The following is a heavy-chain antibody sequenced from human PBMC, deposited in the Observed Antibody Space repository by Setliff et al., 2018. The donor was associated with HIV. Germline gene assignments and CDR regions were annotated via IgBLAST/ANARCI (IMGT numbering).Heavy chain of an antibody. CDR1: GGSISSGSHY. Sequence: SETLSLTCSVSGGSISSGSHYWGWIRQAPGKGLEWIGNIYYSGTTFYNPSLKSRVSISVDTSRNEFSLKLTPVTAADTAVYYCNIYYYYYMDVWGKGTTVTVSS. J-gene: IGHJ6*03. V-gene: IGHV4-39*01. CDR2: IYYSGTT. CDR3: NIYYYYYMDV.